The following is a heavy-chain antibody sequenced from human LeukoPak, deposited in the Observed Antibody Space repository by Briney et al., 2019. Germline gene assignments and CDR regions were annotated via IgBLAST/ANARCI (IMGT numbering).Heavy chain of an antibody. CDR2: ISSSSSYI. D-gene: IGHD4-17*01. Sequence: GGSLRLSCAASGFTFSSYSMNWVRQAPGKGLEWVSSISSSSSYIYYADSVKGRFTISRDNAKNSLYLQMNSLRAEDTAVYYCARDKAGTTAYYFDYWGQGTLVMVSS. V-gene: IGHV3-21*01. J-gene: IGHJ4*02. CDR1: GFTFSSYS. CDR3: ARDKAGTTAYYFDY.